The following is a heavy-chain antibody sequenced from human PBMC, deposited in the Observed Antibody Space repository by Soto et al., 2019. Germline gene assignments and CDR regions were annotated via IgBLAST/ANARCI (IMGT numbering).Heavy chain of an antibody. V-gene: IGHV1-8*01. J-gene: IGHJ6*02. CDR2: MNPNSGNT. D-gene: IGHD6-19*01. Sequence: GASVKVSCQASGYTFTSYDISWVRQATGQGLEWMGWMNPNSGNTGYAQKFQGRVTMTRNTSISTAYMELSSLRSEDTAVYYCARGQAVAGGYYYYYGMDVWGQGTTVTVSS. CDR1: GYTFTSYD. CDR3: ARGQAVAGGYYYYYGMDV.